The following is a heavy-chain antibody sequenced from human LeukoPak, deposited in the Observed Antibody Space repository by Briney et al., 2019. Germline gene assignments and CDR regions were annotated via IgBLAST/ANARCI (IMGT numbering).Heavy chain of an antibody. Sequence: PGGSLRLSCAASGFTFINYWMSWVRQAPGKGLEWVANMKQDGSVKYYVDSMKGRFTISRDNAKNSPYLQMSGLRAEDTAVYFCARIGYSSSSFDYWGQGVLVTVYS. J-gene: IGHJ4*02. V-gene: IGHV3-7*03. CDR1: GFTFINYW. CDR3: ARIGYSSSSFDY. CDR2: MKQDGSVK. D-gene: IGHD6-6*01.